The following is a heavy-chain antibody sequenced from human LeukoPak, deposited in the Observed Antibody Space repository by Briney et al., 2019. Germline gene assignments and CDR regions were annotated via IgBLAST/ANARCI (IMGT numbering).Heavy chain of an antibody. CDR3: ARDSDFTEDSSGYIDGMDV. D-gene: IGHD3-22*01. J-gene: IGHJ6*02. CDR1: GYTFTSYY. CDR2: INPSGGST. Sequence: GASVKVSCKASGYTFTSYYMHWVRQAPGQGLEWMGIINPSGGSTSYAQKFQGRVTMTRDTSTSTVYMELSSLRSEDTAVYYCARDSDFTEDSSGYIDGMDVWGQGTTVTVSS. V-gene: IGHV1-46*01.